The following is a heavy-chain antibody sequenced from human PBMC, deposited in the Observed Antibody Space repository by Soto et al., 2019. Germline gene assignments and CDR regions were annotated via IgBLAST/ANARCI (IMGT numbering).Heavy chain of an antibody. D-gene: IGHD6-19*01. CDR3: ARIPGWLQGFDS. Sequence: ASGPTLVNPTQTLTLTCTFSGFSLSTTGMRVSWIRQPPGKALEWLARIDWDDDKFYTTSLKTRLTISKDTSKNQVVLTMTNMDPVDTATYFCARIPGWLQGFDSWGQGTLVTVSS. CDR1: GFSLSTTGMR. J-gene: IGHJ4*02. CDR2: IDWDDDK. V-gene: IGHV2-70*04.